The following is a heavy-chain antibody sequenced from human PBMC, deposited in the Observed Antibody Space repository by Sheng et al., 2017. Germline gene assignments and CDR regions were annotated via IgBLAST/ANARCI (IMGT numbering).Heavy chain of an antibody. CDR3: AKDFGVAPYYYYGMDV. CDR2: ISWDGGST. Sequence: EVQLVESGGVVVQPGGSLRLSCAASGFTFDDYAMHWVRQAPGKGLEWVSLISWDGGSTYYADSVKGRFTISRDNSKNSLYLQMNSLRAEDTALYYCAKDFGVAPYYYYGMDVWGQGTTVTVSS. CDR1: GFTFDDYA. D-gene: IGHD3-3*01. J-gene: IGHJ6*02. V-gene: IGHV3-43D*04.